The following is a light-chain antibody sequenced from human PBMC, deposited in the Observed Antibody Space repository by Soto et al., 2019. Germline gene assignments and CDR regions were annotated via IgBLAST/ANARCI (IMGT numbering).Light chain of an antibody. CDR1: SNDIGGVNY. J-gene: IGLJ2*01. Sequence: QSALTQPASVSGSPGQSITISCTGTSNDIGGVNYVSWYQHHPGKAPRLMIYEVTNRPSGVSNRFSGSKSGNTASLTISGLQAEDEADYYCSSYTSSSTVLFGGGTKLTVL. CDR3: SSYTSSSTVL. V-gene: IGLV2-14*01. CDR2: EVT.